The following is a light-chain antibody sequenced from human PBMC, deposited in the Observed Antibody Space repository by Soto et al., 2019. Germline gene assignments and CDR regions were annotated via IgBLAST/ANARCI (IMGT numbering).Light chain of an antibody. J-gene: IGKJ1*01. CDR3: MQSLQTPLT. CDR1: QSLLNSNGYNC. CDR2: FGS. V-gene: IGKV2-28*01. Sequence: DIVMTQSPLSLPVTPGEPASISCRSSQSLLNSNGYNCLEWYLQKPGQSPQLLIYFGSYRASGVPARFSGSGSGTDFTLKISRVEAEDVGVYFCMQSLQTPLTFGQGTKVEIK.